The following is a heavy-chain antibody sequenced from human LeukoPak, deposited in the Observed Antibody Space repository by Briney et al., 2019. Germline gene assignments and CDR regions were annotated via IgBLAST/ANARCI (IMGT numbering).Heavy chain of an antibody. Sequence: KVSCKASGYTFTSYGISWVRQAPGQGLEWMGWISAYNGNTNYAQKLQGRVTITTDTSTSTAYMELRSLRSDDTAVYYCARDSRYDSSGPRDNYWGQGTLVTVSS. CDR1: GYTFTSYG. D-gene: IGHD3-22*01. CDR3: ARDSRYDSSGPRDNY. CDR2: ISAYNGNT. J-gene: IGHJ4*02. V-gene: IGHV1-18*01.